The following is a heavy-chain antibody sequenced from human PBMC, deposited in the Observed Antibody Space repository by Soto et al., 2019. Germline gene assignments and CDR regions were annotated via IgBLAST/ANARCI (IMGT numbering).Heavy chain of an antibody. CDR3: AREVPFYLGPDYGDYGGDDYYYYMDV. J-gene: IGHJ6*03. V-gene: IGHV4-59*01. D-gene: IGHD4-17*01. CDR2: IYYSGRT. CDR1: GGSISSYY. Sequence: SETLSLTCTVSGGSISSYYWSWIRQPPGKGLEWIGYIYYSGRTNYNPSLKSRVTISVDTSKNQFSLKLSSVTAADTAVYYCAREVPFYLGPDYGDYGGDDYYYYMDVWGKGTTVTVS.